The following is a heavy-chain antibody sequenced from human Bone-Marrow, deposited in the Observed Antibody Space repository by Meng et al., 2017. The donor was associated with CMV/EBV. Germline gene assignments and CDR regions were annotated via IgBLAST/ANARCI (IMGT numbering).Heavy chain of an antibody. CDR3: SRVTGSTMVRGVITKGYGMDV. CDR2: INPNSGGT. V-gene: IGHV1-2*02. CDR1: GYTFTGYY. J-gene: IGHJ6*02. D-gene: IGHD3-10*01. Sequence: ASVKVSCKASGYTFTGYYMHWVRQAPGQGLEWMGWINPNSGGTNYAQKIQGRVTKTRDTSISTAYMELSRLRSDDTAVYYCSRVTGSTMVRGVITKGYGMDVWGQGTTVTVSS.